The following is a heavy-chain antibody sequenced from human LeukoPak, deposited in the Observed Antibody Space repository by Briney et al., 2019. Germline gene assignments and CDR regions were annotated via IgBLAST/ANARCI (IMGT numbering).Heavy chain of an antibody. D-gene: IGHD3-3*01. CDR3: ARGPVLRFLEWFLYDNYYMDV. V-gene: IGHV1-8*01. CDR1: GYTFTSYD. CDR2: MNPNSGNT. Sequence: ASVKVSCKASGYTFTSYDINWVRQATGQGPEWMGWMNPNSGNTGYAQKFQGRVIMTRNTSISTAYMEMSSLRPEDTAVYYCARGPVLRFLEWFLYDNYYMDVWGEGTTVTVSS. J-gene: IGHJ6*03.